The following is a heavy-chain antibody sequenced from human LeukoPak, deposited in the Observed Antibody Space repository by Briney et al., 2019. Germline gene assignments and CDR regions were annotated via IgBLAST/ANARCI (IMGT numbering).Heavy chain of an antibody. D-gene: IGHD6-13*01. J-gene: IGHJ6*03. Sequence: GGSLRLSCAASGFTFSSYGMHWVRQAPGKGLEWVAVISYDGSNKYYADSVKGRFTISRDNSKNTLYLQMNSLRAEDTAVYYCARARGSSWYYYYYYMDVWGKGTTVTVSS. CDR2: ISYDGSNK. V-gene: IGHV3-30*03. CDR3: ARARGSSWYYYYYYMDV. CDR1: GFTFSSYG.